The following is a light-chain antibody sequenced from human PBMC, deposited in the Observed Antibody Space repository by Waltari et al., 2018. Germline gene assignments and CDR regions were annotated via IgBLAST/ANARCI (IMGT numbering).Light chain of an antibody. J-gene: IGLJ2*01. CDR1: NIGSKS. V-gene: IGLV3-21*04. Sequence: SYVLTQPPSVSVAPGKTATISCGGNNIGSKSVHWYQQKAGQAPVLVIYYDSERPSGIPARISGSNSGDTATLTISRVEAGDEASYYCQVWDSESDHVVYGGGTKLTVL. CDR3: QVWDSESDHVV. CDR2: YDS.